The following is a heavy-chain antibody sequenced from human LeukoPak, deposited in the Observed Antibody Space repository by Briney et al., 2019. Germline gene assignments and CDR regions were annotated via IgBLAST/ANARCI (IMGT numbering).Heavy chain of an antibody. D-gene: IGHD3-22*01. J-gene: IGHJ4*02. CDR2: IYSGGST. CDR3: ARELYYYDSSGYRSHLYYFDY. Sequence: GGSLRLSCAASGFTVSSNYMSWVRQAPGKGLEWVSVIYSGGSTYYADSVKGRFTISRDNSKNTLYLQMNSLRAEDTAVYYCARELYYYDSSGYRSHLYYFDYWGQGTLVTVSS. CDR1: GFTVSSNY. V-gene: IGHV3-53*01.